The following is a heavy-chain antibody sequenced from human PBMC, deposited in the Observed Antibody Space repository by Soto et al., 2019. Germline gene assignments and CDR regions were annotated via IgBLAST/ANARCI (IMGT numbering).Heavy chain of an antibody. V-gene: IGHV4-34*01. CDR1: GGYLSGYY. CDR3: GRGDKVAGTDY. CDR2: INHSGST. J-gene: IGHJ4*02. D-gene: IGHD6-19*01. Sequence: SETLSLTCAVYGGYLSGYYWSWIRQSPGKGLEWIGEINHSGSTNYNPSLKSRVSISVDTSKNQFSLKVSSATAADTAVYYCGRGDKVAGTDYWGQGTLVTVSS.